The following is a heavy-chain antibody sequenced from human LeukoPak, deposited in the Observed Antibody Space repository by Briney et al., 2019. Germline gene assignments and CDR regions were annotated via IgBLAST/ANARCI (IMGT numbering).Heavy chain of an antibody. CDR2: IYPGDSDT. CDR3: ARHETAGYYYYYMDV. Sequence: GESLKISCKGSGYSFTSYWIGGARQLPGKGLEWMGIIYPGDSDTRYSPSFQGQVTISADKSISTAYLQWSSLKASDTAMYYCARHETAGYYYYYMDVWGKGTTVTVSS. V-gene: IGHV5-51*01. J-gene: IGHJ6*03. CDR1: GYSFTSYW.